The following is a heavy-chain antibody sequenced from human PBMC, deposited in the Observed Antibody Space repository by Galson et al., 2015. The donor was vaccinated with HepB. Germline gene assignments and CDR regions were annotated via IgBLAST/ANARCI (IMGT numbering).Heavy chain of an antibody. D-gene: IGHD6-13*01. V-gene: IGHV3-30*04. J-gene: IGHJ6*02. CDR2: ISYDGSSK. CDR1: GFTFSSYA. CDR3: ARDYASSWYFNHYYGMDV. Sequence: SLRLSCAASGFTFSSYAMHWVRQAPGKGLEWVAVISYDGSSKYYADSVKGRFTISRDNSKNTLYLQMNSLRAEDTAVYYCARDYASSWYFNHYYGMDVWGQGTTVTVSS.